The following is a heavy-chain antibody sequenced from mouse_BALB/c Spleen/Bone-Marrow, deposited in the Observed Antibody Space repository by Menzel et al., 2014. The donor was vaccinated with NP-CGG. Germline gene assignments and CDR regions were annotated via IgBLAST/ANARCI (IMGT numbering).Heavy chain of an antibody. CDR1: GFTFSSXG. J-gene: IGHJ2*01. Sequence: EVKLVESGGGLVQPGGSRKLSCAASGFTFSSXGXHWVXQAPXXGXXWVXXISSGSSTIFYADTLKGRFTVSRDNPKNTLFLQMTSLRSEDTAMYYCTRGGNWDDFDYWGQGTTLTVSS. CDR3: TRGGNWDDFDY. V-gene: IGHV5-17*02. CDR2: ISSGSSTI. D-gene: IGHD4-1*01.